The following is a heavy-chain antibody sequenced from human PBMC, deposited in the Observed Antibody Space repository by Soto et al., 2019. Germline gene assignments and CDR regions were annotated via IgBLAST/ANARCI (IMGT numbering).Heavy chain of an antibody. CDR2: INPSGGSA. J-gene: IGHJ6*02. Sequence: SVKVSCKASGYTFTSYYMHWVRQAPGQGLEWMGIINPSGGSASYAQKFQGRVTMTRDTSTSTVYMELSSLRSEDTAVYYCARGDSTDCSNGVCSFFYNHDMDVWGQGTTVTVSS. CDR3: ARGDSTDCSNGVCSFFYNHDMDV. V-gene: IGHV1-46*01. D-gene: IGHD2-8*01. CDR1: GYTFTSYY.